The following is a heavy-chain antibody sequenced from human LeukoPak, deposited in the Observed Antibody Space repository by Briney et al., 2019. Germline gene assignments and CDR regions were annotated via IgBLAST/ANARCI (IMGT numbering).Heavy chain of an antibody. CDR3: ASGFRGQLGYFDY. CDR2: IYYSGSS. D-gene: IGHD1-1*01. CDR1: GDSISTSNSH. V-gene: IGHV4-61*03. J-gene: IGHJ4*02. Sequence: PSETLSLTCTVSGDSISTSNSHWGWIRQPPGKGLEWIGYIYYSGSSNYNPSLKSRVTMSVDTSKNHFSLKLSSVTAADTAVYYCASGFRGQLGYFDYWGQGTLVTVSS.